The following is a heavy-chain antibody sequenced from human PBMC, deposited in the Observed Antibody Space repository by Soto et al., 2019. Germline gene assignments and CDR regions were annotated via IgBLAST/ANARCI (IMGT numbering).Heavy chain of an antibody. D-gene: IGHD3-22*01. Sequence: QITLKESGPPLVKPTQTLTLTCTFSGFSLSTSGVGVDWIRQPPGKALEWLALIYWDDDKRYSPSLKSRLTITKDTSKNQVVLTMTNMDPVDTATYYCALTYYYDSSGYPLPHFDYWGQGTLVTVSS. V-gene: IGHV2-5*02. CDR2: IYWDDDK. J-gene: IGHJ4*02. CDR1: GFSLSTSGVG. CDR3: ALTYYYDSSGYPLPHFDY.